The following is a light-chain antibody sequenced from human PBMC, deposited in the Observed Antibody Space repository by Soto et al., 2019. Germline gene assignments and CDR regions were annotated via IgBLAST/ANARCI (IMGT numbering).Light chain of an antibody. CDR3: GSYTTSSTYV. J-gene: IGLJ1*01. V-gene: IGLV2-14*01. Sequence: QSALTQPASVSGSPGQSITISCTGTSSDVAIYNYVSWYQQHPGKAPKLMIYDVSNRPSGVSNRFSGSKSGSTASLIISGLQAEDEADYHCGSYTTSSTYVFGSGTKVTVL. CDR2: DVS. CDR1: SSDVAIYNY.